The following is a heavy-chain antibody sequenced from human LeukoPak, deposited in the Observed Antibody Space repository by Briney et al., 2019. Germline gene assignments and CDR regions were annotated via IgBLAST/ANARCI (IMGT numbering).Heavy chain of an antibody. CDR2: IYTGGST. CDR3: ARDQWDIVVVPAAITGRGSWFDP. Sequence: PSESLSLACPVAAGSVGSYCWGWVRPLAGKGRGWIGRIYTGGSTTNNPSLKSRVTMSVDTSKNQFSLKLSSVTATDTAVYYCARDQWDIVVVPAAITGRGSWFDPWGQGILVTVSS. J-gene: IGHJ5*02. D-gene: IGHD2-2*02. CDR1: AGSVGSYC. V-gene: IGHV4-4*07.